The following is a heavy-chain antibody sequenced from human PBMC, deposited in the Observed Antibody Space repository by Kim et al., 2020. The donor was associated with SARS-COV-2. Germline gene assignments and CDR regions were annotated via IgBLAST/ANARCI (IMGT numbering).Heavy chain of an antibody. J-gene: IGHJ4*02. V-gene: IGHV3-33*06. Sequence: GGSLRLSCAASGFTFSSYAMHWVRQAPGKGLEWVAVIWYDGSNKYYADSVKGRFTISRDNSKNTLYLQMNSLRAEDTAVYYCAKTTGGYGDYVFDYWGQG. CDR2: IWYDGSNK. CDR1: GFTFSSYA. CDR3: AKTTGGYGDYVFDY. D-gene: IGHD4-17*01.